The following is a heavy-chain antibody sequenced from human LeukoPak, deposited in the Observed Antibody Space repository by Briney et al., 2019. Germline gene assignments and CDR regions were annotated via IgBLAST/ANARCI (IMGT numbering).Heavy chain of an antibody. CDR1: GGSFSGYY. D-gene: IGHD3-22*01. Sequence: LETLSLTCAVYGGSFSGYYWSWIRQPPGKGLEGIGEINHSGSTNYNPSLKSRVTISVDTSKNQFSLKLSSVTATDTAVYYCARGNYYDSSGYPPFSIWGQGARVTVSS. J-gene: IGHJ4*02. CDR2: INHSGST. V-gene: IGHV4-34*01. CDR3: ARGNYYDSSGYPPFSI.